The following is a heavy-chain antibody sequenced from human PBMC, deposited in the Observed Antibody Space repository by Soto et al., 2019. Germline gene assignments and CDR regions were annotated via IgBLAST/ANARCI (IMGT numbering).Heavy chain of an antibody. CDR3: AREIQHCSGGSCYSGGFLYYYYYGMDV. CDR2: ISAYNGNT. J-gene: IGHJ6*02. CDR1: GYTFASYG. Sequence: SVKVSCKASGYTFASYGISWVRKTPGQGLEWMGWISAYNGNTNYAQKLQGRVTMTTDTSTSTAYMELRSLRSDDTAVYYCAREIQHCSGGSCYSGGFLYYYYYGMDVWGQGTTVTVSS. D-gene: IGHD2-15*01. V-gene: IGHV1-18*01.